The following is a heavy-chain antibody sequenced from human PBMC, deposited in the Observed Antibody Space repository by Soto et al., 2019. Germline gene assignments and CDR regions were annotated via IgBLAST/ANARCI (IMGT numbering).Heavy chain of an antibody. J-gene: IGHJ4*02. V-gene: IGHV4-4*07. CDR2: IFSSGST. CDR1: GGSVNTFY. D-gene: IGHD5-12*01. CDR3: AREGSYSAYNFAHGIQLWSFDF. Sequence: SETLSLTCTVSGGSVNTFYWSWVRQPAGKGLEWIGRIFSSGSTSFNPSLESRVAMSVDTSKNHFSLNLSSVTAADMAVYYCAREGSYSAYNFAHGIQLWSFDFWGQGALVTVSS.